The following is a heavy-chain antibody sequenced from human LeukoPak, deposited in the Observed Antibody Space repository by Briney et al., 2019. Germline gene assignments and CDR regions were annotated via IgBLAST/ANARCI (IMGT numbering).Heavy chain of an antibody. V-gene: IGHV1-18*01. D-gene: IGHD3-3*01. J-gene: IGHJ4*02. CDR2: ISAYNGNT. Sequence: ASVKVSCKASGYTFTSYGISWVRQAPGQGLEWMGWISAYNGNTNYAQKLQGRVTMTTDTSTSTAYVELRSLRSDDTAVYYCARYYDFWSGYRPLDYWGQGTLVTVSS. CDR1: GYTFTSYG. CDR3: ARYYDFWSGYRPLDY.